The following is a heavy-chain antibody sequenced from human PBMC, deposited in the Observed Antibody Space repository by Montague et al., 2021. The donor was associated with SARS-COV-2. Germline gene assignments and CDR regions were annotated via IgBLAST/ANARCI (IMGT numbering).Heavy chain of an antibody. V-gene: IGHV5-51*01. CDR2: IYPGDSDT. Sequence: QSGAEVKTPGESLKISCKGSGYSFTSYWIGWVRQMPGKGLEWMGIIYPGDSDTRYSPSFQGQVTISADKSISTAYLQWSSLKASDTAMYYCARHRGYSGYGSGYYYYGMDVWGQGTTVTVSS. CDR1: GYSFTSYW. J-gene: IGHJ6*02. CDR3: ARHRGYSGYGSGYYYYGMDV. D-gene: IGHD5-12*01.